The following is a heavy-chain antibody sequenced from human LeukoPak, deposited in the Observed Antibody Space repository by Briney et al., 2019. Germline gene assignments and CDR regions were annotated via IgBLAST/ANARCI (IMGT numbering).Heavy chain of an antibody. V-gene: IGHV4-34*01. CDR3: ARLANYYGSGSYYNAPDY. D-gene: IGHD3-10*01. J-gene: IGHJ4*02. Sequence: PSETLSLTCAVYGGSFSGYYWSWIRQPPGKGLEWIGGINHSGSTNYNPSLKSRVTISVDTSKNQFSLKLSSVTAADTAVYYCARLANYYGSGSYYNAPDYWGQGTLVTVSS. CDR1: GGSFSGYY. CDR2: INHSGST.